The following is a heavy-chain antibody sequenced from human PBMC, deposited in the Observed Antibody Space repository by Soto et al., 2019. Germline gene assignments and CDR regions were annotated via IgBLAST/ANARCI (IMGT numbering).Heavy chain of an antibody. J-gene: IGHJ3*02. CDR1: GGSITTVGNY. CDR3: ARLLGSGKSSGIFDAFDI. CDR2: ISYSGST. D-gene: IGHD1-26*01. Sequence: SETLSLTCTVSGGSITTVGNYWSWIRQFPGEGLEWIGHISYSGSTNSNPSLRSRLSMSVDTSKNQFSLELSSVTAADTAVYYCARLLGSGKSSGIFDAFDIWGQGTVVTVSS. V-gene: IGHV4-31*03.